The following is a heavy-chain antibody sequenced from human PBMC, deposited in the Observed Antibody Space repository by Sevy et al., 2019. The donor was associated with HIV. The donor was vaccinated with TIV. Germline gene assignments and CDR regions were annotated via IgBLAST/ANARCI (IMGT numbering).Heavy chain of an antibody. CDR3: AKVRHVDIVATIPYYYYYGMDV. Sequence: GGSLRLSCAASGFTFSSYGMHWVRQAPGKGLEWVAFIRYDGSNKYYADSVKGRSTISRDNSKNTLYLQMNSLRAEDTAVYYCAKVRHVDIVATIPYYYYYGMDVWGQGTTVTVSS. V-gene: IGHV3-30*02. D-gene: IGHD5-12*01. CDR1: GFTFSSYG. J-gene: IGHJ6*02. CDR2: IRYDGSNK.